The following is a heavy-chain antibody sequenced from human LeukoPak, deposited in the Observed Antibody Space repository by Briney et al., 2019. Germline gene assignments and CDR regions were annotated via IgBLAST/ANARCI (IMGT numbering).Heavy chain of an antibody. J-gene: IGHJ4*02. CDR1: GGSISSSSYY. V-gene: IGHV4-39*01. D-gene: IGHD1-26*01. CDR2: IYYSGST. CDR3: ARGGEVGATKTVFDY. Sequence: SETLSLTCTVSGGSISSSSYYWGWIRQPPGKGLEWIGSIYYSGSTYYTPSLKSRVTISVDTSKNQFSLKLSSVTAADTAVYDCARGGEVGATKTVFDYWGQGTLVTVSS.